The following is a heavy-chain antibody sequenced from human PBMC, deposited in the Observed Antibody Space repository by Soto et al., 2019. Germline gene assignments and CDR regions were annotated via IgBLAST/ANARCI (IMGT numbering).Heavy chain of an antibody. CDR3: ARVHYYDSSGYYYTLFDP. CDR2: IYHSGST. D-gene: IGHD3-22*01. Sequence: SETLSLTCAVSGGSISSGGYSWSWIRQPPGKGLEWIGYIYHSGSTYYNPSLKSRVTISVDRSKNQFSLKLSSVTAADTAVYYCARVHYYDSSGYYYTLFDPWGQGTLVTVSS. J-gene: IGHJ5*02. CDR1: GGSISSGGYS. V-gene: IGHV4-30-2*01.